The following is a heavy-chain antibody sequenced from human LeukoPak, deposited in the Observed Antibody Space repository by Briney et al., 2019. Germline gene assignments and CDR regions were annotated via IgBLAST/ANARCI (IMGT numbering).Heavy chain of an antibody. CDR1: GFTFSNYA. V-gene: IGHV3-23*01. CDR3: ASRGAVAGAPVPSFDY. D-gene: IGHD6-19*01. Sequence: GGSLRLSCAASGFTFSNYAMSWVRQAPGKGLEWVSAISGTGGSTYYADSVKGRFTISRDNSKNTLYLQMNSLRAEDTAVYYCASRGAVAGAPVPSFDYWGQGTLVTVSS. J-gene: IGHJ4*02. CDR2: ISGTGGST.